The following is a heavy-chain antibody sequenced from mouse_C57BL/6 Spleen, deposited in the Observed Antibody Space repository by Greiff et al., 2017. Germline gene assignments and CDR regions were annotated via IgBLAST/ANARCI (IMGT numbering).Heavy chain of an antibody. Sequence: QVPLQPSGAELMKPGASVKLSCKATGYTFTGYWIEWVKQRPGHGLEWIGEILPGSGSTNYNEKFKGKATFTADTSSNTAYLQISSLTTEDSAIYYCARYGGNTWFAYWGQGTLVTVSA. D-gene: IGHD1-1*02. V-gene: IGHV1-9*01. J-gene: IGHJ3*01. CDR2: ILPGSGST. CDR1: GYTFTGYW. CDR3: ARYGGNTWFAY.